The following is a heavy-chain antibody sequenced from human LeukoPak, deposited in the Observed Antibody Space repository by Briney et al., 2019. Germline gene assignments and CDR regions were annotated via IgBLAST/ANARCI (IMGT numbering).Heavy chain of an antibody. D-gene: IGHD4-23*01. J-gene: IGHJ4*02. CDR2: IYYSGST. CDR1: GGSISSYY. Sequence: PSETLSLTCTVSGGSISSYYWSWIRQPPGKGLEWIGYIYYSGSTNYNPSLKSRVTISVDTSKNQFSLKLSSVTAADTAVYYCARDEGGNGGKVDYWGQGTLVTVSS. V-gene: IGHV4-59*01. CDR3: ARDEGGNGGKVDY.